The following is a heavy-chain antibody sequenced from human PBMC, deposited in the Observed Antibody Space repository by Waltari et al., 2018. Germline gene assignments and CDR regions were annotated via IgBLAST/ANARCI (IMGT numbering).Heavy chain of an antibody. D-gene: IGHD6-25*01. CDR1: GGSISSHY. CDR2: IYYSGST. Sequence: QVQLQESGPGLVKPSETLSPTCTVSGGSISSHYWSWIRQPPGKGLEWIGYIYYSGSTSYNPSLKGRVTISVDTSKNQFSLKLSSVTAADTAVYYCAKSGYDAFDIWGQGTMVTVSS. V-gene: IGHV4-59*11. CDR3: AKSGYDAFDI. J-gene: IGHJ3*02.